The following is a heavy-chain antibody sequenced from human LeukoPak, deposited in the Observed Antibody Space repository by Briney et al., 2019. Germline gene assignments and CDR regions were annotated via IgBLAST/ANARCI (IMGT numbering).Heavy chain of an antibody. D-gene: IGHD3-10*01. CDR3: ARVYGSGSYYNHLSYPFDY. V-gene: IGHV4-34*01. J-gene: IGHJ4*02. CDR2: INHSGST. Sequence: PSETLSLTCTVSGGSISGYYWSWIRQPPGKGLEWIGEINHSGSTNYNPSLKSRVTISVDTSKNQFSLKLSSVTAADTAVYYCARVYGSGSYYNHLSYPFDYWGQGTLVTVSS. CDR1: GGSISGYY.